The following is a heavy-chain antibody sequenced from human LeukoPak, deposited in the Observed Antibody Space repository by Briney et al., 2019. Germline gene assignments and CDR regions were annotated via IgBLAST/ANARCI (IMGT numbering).Heavy chain of an antibody. CDR3: ARAIDYCSSTSCYYFDY. Sequence: PGGSLRLSXAASGFTFSSYSMNWVRQAPGKGLEWVSSISSSSSYIYYADSVKGRFTISRDNAKNSLYLQMNSLRAEDTAVYYCARAIDYCSSTSCYYFDYWGQGTLVTVSS. CDR2: ISSSSSYI. D-gene: IGHD2-2*01. J-gene: IGHJ4*02. CDR1: GFTFSSYS. V-gene: IGHV3-21*01.